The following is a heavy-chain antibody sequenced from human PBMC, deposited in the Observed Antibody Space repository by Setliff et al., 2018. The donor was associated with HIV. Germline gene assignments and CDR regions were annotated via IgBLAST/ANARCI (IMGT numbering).Heavy chain of an antibody. CDR1: GFTFRNYA. D-gene: IGHD6-6*01. CDR2: ISPSSGGT. Sequence: PGGSLRLSCAASGFTFRNYAMTWVRQAPGKGLEWVSTISPSSGGTNYADSVKGRFTISRDNSKNILYLQMNSLRVEDSAVYYCAKTVALLRAARLDLDYWGQGTLVT. CDR3: AKTVALLRAARLDLDY. J-gene: IGHJ4*02. V-gene: IGHV3-23*01.